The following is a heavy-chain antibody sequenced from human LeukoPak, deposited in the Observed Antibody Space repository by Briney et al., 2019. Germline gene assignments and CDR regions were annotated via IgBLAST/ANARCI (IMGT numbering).Heavy chain of an antibody. V-gene: IGHV3-30*18. D-gene: IGHD3-22*01. CDR1: GFTFSSYG. J-gene: IGHJ4*02. CDR3: AKDRPFYYYDSSGYLTD. Sequence: GGSLRLSCAASGFTFSSYGMHWVHQAPGKGLEWVAVISYDGSNKYYADSVKGRFTISRDNSKNTLYLQMNSLRAEDTAVYYCAKDRPFYYYDSSGYLTDWGQGTLVTVSS. CDR2: ISYDGSNK.